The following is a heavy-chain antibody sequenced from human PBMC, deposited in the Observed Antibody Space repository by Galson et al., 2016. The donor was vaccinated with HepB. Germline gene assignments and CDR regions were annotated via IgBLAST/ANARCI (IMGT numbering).Heavy chain of an antibody. V-gene: IGHV3-23*01. CDR1: GFTFATYA. D-gene: IGHD1-1*01. CDR3: AREDLVDAFGSRRYNTKYFDP. Sequence: SLRLSCAASGFTFATYAMTWVRQAPGSGLEWISAVSPSGDTKYYIESVKGRFTISRDNSKDTVYLHVNSLRAEDTAVYYCAREDLVDAFGSRRYNTKYFDPWGQGPWSPSPQ. CDR2: VSPSGDTK. J-gene: IGHJ5*02.